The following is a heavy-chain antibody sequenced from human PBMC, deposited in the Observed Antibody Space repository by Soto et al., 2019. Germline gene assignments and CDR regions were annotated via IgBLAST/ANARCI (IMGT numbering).Heavy chain of an antibody. CDR2: TYYRSKWYN. Sequence: SPTLSLTCAISGDRVSSNSAAWNWIRQSPSRGLEWLGRTYYRSKWYNDYAVSVKSRITINPDTSKNQFSLQLNSVTPEDTAVYYCARAFITGNYNWAYYYYYMDVWGKGTTVTVSS. D-gene: IGHD1-20*01. V-gene: IGHV6-1*01. J-gene: IGHJ6*03. CDR3: ARAFITGNYNWAYYYYYMDV. CDR1: GDRVSSNSAA.